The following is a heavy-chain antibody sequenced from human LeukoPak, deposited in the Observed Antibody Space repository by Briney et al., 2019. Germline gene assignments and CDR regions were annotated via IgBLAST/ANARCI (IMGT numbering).Heavy chain of an antibody. CDR1: GFTFSSFG. V-gene: IGHV3-30*03. D-gene: IGHD2-2*03. CDR3: ARVDDLDAFDI. CDR2: ISDDGTSK. J-gene: IGHJ3*02. Sequence: GGSLRLSCAASGFTFSSFGIHWVRQGPGKGLEWVAVISDDGTSKFYADSVKGRFTIFRDNSKNTLFLQINSLRPEDTAMYYCARVDDLDAFDIWGQGTLVTVSS.